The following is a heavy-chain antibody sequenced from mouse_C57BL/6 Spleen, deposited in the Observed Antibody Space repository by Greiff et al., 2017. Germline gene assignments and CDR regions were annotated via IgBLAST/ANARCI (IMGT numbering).Heavy chain of an antibody. CDR1: GFTFSDYR. Sequence: EVMLVESGGGLVKPGGSLKLSCAASGFTFSDYRMHWVRQAPEKGLEWVAYISSGSSTIYYADTVKGRFTISRDNAKNTLFLQMTSLRSEDTAMYYCARMDYGSSYGFDYWGQGTTLTVSS. J-gene: IGHJ2*01. V-gene: IGHV5-17*01. D-gene: IGHD1-1*01. CDR3: ARMDYGSSYGFDY. CDR2: ISSGSSTI.